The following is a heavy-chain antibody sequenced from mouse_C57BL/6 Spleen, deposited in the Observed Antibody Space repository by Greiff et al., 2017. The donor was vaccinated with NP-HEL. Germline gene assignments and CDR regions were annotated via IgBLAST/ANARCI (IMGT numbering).Heavy chain of an antibody. J-gene: IGHJ2*01. CDR3: ARRGDGYSLDD. V-gene: IGHV1-63*01. D-gene: IGHD2-3*01. CDR2: IYPGGGYT. Sequence: QVQLKESGAELVRPGTSVKMSCKASGYTFTNYWIGWAKQRPGHGLEWIGDIYPGGGYTNYNEKFKGKATLTADKSSSTAYMQFSSLTSEDSAIYYCARRGDGYSLDDWGQGTTLTVSS. CDR1: GYTFTNYW.